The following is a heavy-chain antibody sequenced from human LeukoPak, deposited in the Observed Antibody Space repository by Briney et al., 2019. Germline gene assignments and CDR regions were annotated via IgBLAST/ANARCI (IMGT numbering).Heavy chain of an antibody. D-gene: IGHD3-10*01. Sequence: ASVKVSCKASGYTFTGYYMHWVRQAPGQGLEWMGWINPNSGGTNYAQKFQGWVTMTRDTSISTAYMELSRLRSDDTAVYYCARYRSPVGELLGDYYYYYGMDVWGQGTSVTVSS. CDR3: ARYRSPVGELLGDYYYYYGMDV. J-gene: IGHJ6*02. V-gene: IGHV1-2*04. CDR2: INPNSGGT. CDR1: GYTFTGYY.